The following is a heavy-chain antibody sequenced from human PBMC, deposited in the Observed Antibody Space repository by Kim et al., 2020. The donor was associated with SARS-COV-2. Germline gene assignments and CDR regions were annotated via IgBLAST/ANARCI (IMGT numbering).Heavy chain of an antibody. CDR3: AKGGSGWHYYYYGMDV. J-gene: IGHJ6*02. V-gene: IGHV3-9*01. Sequence: SVQGRFTISRDNAKNPLYLKMNSLRAEDTALYYCAKGGSGWHYYYYGMDVWGQGTTVTVSS. D-gene: IGHD6-19*01.